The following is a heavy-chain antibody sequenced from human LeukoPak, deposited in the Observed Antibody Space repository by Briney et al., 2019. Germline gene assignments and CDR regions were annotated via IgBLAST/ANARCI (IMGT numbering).Heavy chain of an antibody. CDR1: GFTFSSYS. V-gene: IGHV3-21*01. CDR2: ISSSSSYI. CDR3: APNKIITISDY. D-gene: IGHD3-10*01. Sequence: GGSLRLSCAASGFTFSSYSMNWVRQAPGEGLEWVSSISSSSSYIYYADSVKGRFTISRDNAKNSLYLQMNSLRAEDTAVYYCAPNKIITISDYWGQGTLVTVSS. J-gene: IGHJ4*02.